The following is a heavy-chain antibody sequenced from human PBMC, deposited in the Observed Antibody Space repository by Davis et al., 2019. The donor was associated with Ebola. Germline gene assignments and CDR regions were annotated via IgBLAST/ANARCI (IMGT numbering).Heavy chain of an antibody. CDR3: ASGRLWFGELHNYYYYGMDV. CDR1: DITVSNNY. CDR2: IYPGGRT. D-gene: IGHD3-10*01. J-gene: IGHJ6*02. Sequence: GESLKISCAASDITVSNNYMTWVRQSPGKALEWVSAIYPGGRTYYADSVKGRFTIFRDNSKNTLYLQMNSLRAEDTAVYYCASGRLWFGELHNYYYYGMDVWGQGTTVTVSS. V-gene: IGHV3-53*01.